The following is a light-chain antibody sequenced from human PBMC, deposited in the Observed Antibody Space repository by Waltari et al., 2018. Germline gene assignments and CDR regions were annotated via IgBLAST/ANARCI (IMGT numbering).Light chain of an antibody. CDR1: ELPREY. V-gene: IGLV3-10*01. CDR3: YSSDSTGLRV. J-gene: IGLJ1*01. Sequence: SYELTQPPSVSVSPGQTDRIPCSGHELPREYAYWFQQKSGQAPRLVIYEDTKRPSGTRERFSGSSSGTVATLTITGAQVDDEADYYCYSSDSTGLRVFGGGTTVVVL. CDR2: EDT.